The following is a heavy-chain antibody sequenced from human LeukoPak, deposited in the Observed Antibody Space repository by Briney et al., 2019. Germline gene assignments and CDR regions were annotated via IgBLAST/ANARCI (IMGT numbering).Heavy chain of an antibody. CDR2: IYPGDSDT. D-gene: IGHD2-2*02. Sequence: KNGESLKISCKGSGYSFTSYWIGWVRRMPGKGLEWMGIIYPGDSDTRYSPSFQGQVTISADKSISTAYLQWSSLKASDTAMYYCASKLGYCSSTSCYNRDDAFDIWGQGTMVTVSS. CDR3: ASKLGYCSSTSCYNRDDAFDI. J-gene: IGHJ3*02. V-gene: IGHV5-51*01. CDR1: GYSFTSYW.